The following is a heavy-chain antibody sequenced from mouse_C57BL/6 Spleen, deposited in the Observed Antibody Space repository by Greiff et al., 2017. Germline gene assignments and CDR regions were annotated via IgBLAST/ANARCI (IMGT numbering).Heavy chain of an antibody. CDR3: ARGDDYDGLWFAY. D-gene: IGHD2-4*01. J-gene: IGHJ3*01. CDR1: GYTFTSYW. Sequence: VQLQQPGAELVKPGASVKMSCKASGYTFTSYWITWVKQRPGQGLEWIGDIYPGSGSTNYNEKFKSKATLTVDTSSSTAYMQLSSLTSEDSAVYYCARGDDYDGLWFAYWGQGTLVTVSA. CDR2: IYPGSGST. V-gene: IGHV1-55*01.